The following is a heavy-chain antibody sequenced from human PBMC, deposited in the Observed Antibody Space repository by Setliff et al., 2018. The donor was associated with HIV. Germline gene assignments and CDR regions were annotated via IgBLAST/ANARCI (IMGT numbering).Heavy chain of an antibody. CDR1: GFTFSSYW. CDR2: ISGDGANT. V-gene: IGHV3-74*01. D-gene: IGHD3-22*01. Sequence: GGSLRLSCTASGFTFSSYWMHWVRQLPGKGLVWVSRISGDGANTDAADSVKGRFTVSRDNAKNTMYLEMKSLRADDTAVYYCGRVTYSSGQRGIDLWGQGTLVTVSS. CDR3: GRVTYSSGQRGIDL. J-gene: IGHJ5*02.